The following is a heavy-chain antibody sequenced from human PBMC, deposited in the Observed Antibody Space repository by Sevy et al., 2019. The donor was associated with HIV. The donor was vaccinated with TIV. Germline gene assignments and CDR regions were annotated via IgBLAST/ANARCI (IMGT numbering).Heavy chain of an antibody. CDR3: ARAGTGSYRAYFDY. J-gene: IGHJ4*02. CDR2: LYSGGST. D-gene: IGHD1-26*01. V-gene: IGHV3-53*01. CDR1: EFTVSSSY. Sequence: GGSLRLSCAASEFTVSSSYMSWVRQAPGKGLEWVSILYSGGSTYYAASVKGRFAVSRDNSKNTLYLQMNSLRAEDTAVYYCARAGTGSYRAYFDYWRQGTLVTVSS.